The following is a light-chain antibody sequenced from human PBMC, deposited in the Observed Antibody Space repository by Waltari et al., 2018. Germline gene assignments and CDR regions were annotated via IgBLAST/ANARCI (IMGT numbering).Light chain of an antibody. CDR2: GAS. Sequence: EIVLTQSPCTLSLPPGKRATLSCRASQSVTSSYLAWYQQKPGQAPRLLMYGASSRATGIPDRFSGSGSGTDFTLTISRLEPEDFAVYYCQQYGSSPPLTFGGGTKVEIK. CDR1: QSVTSSY. V-gene: IGKV3-20*01. CDR3: QQYGSSPPLT. J-gene: IGKJ4*01.